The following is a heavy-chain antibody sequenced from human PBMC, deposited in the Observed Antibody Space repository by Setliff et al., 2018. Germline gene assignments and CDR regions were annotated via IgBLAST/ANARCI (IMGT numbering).Heavy chain of an antibody. CDR2: ISSTGSYK. CDR3: ARAADSYGPPRSYMDV. V-gene: IGHV3-21*06. J-gene: IGHJ6*03. Sequence: GGSLRLSCAASGFTFNSYSINWVRQAPGKGLEWVSSISSTGSYKPYADSVRGRFTISRDNAKNSVDLQMSSLRPEDTAVYYCARAADSYGPPRSYMDVWGKGTTVTVSS. CDR1: GFTFNSYS. D-gene: IGHD5-18*01.